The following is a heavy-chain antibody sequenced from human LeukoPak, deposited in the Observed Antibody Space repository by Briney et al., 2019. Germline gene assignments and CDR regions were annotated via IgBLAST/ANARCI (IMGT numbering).Heavy chain of an antibody. J-gene: IGHJ4*02. CDR2: INPNSGGT. CDR3: ARDPYDFWSGYYFDY. D-gene: IGHD3-3*01. V-gene: IGHV1-2*06. Sequence: GASVKVSCKASGYTFTGYYMHWVRQAPGQGLEWMGRINPNSGGTNYAQKFQGRVTMTRDTSISTAYMELSRLRSDDTAVYYCARDPYDFWSGYYFDYWGQGTLVTVSS. CDR1: GYTFTGYY.